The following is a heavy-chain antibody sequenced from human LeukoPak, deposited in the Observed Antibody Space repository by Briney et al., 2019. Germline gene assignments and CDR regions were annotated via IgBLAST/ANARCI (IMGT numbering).Heavy chain of an antibody. CDR1: GGSFSGYY. J-gene: IGHJ3*01. V-gene: IGHV4-34*01. CDR3: ARMPNP. Sequence: SETLSLTCAVYGGSFSGYYWSWIRQPPGKGLEWIGEINHSGSTNYNPSLKSRVTISVDTSKNQFSLKLSSVTAADTAVYYCARMPNPWGQGTMVTVSS. CDR2: INHSGST. D-gene: IGHD2-2*01.